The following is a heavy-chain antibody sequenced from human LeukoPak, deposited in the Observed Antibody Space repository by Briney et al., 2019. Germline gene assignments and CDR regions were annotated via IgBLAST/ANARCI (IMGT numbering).Heavy chain of an antibody. Sequence: ASVKVSCKACGGTFSSYAISWVRQAPGQGLEWMGGIIPIFGTANYAQKFQGRVTITAGESTSTAYMELSSLRSEDTAMYYCARSTIMRHYNWFDPWGQGTLVTVSS. V-gene: IGHV1-69*13. CDR2: IIPIFGTA. D-gene: IGHD3-16*01. CDR3: ARSTIMRHYNWFDP. CDR1: GGTFSSYA. J-gene: IGHJ5*02.